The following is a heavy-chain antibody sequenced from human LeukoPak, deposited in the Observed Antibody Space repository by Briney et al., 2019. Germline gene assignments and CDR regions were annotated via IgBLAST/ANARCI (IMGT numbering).Heavy chain of an antibody. V-gene: IGHV3-30*04. CDR3: ARDEQQLGLFDY. J-gene: IGHJ4*02. Sequence: GGSLRLSCAASRFTFSSYAMHWVRQAPGKGLEWVAVISYDGSNKYYADSVKGRFTISRDNSKNTLYLQMNSLRAEDTAVYYCARDEQQLGLFDYWGQGTLVTVSS. CDR1: RFTFSSYA. CDR2: ISYDGSNK. D-gene: IGHD6-13*01.